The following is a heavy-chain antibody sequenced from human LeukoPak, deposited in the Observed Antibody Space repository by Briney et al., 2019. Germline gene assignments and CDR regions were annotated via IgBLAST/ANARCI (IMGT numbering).Heavy chain of an antibody. Sequence: PGGSLRLSCAASGFSFSSYSMNWVRQAPGKGLEWVSYISSSGSTIYYADSVKGRFTISRDNAKNSLYLQMNSLRAEDTAVYYCARDMYYGSGSSDYYYMDVWGKGTTVTISS. CDR1: GFSFSSYS. V-gene: IGHV3-48*04. CDR3: ARDMYYGSGSSDYYYMDV. J-gene: IGHJ6*03. D-gene: IGHD3-10*01. CDR2: ISSSGSTI.